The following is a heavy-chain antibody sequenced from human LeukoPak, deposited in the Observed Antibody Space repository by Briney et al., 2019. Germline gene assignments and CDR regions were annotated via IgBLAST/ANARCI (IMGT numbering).Heavy chain of an antibody. Sequence: GGSLRLSCAASGFTFYSDWMTWVRQAPGKGLEWVANINPDGSQKYYVDSVKGRFTISRDNAKNSLSLQMNSLRAEDTALYYCARHDRTSANCPLDYWGQGTLVAVSS. CDR3: ARHDRTSANCPLDY. J-gene: IGHJ4*02. V-gene: IGHV3-7*03. CDR2: INPDGSQK. CDR1: GFTFYSDW. D-gene: IGHD2-8*02.